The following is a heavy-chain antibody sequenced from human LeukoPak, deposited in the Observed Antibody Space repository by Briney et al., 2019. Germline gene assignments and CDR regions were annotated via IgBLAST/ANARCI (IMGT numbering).Heavy chain of an antibody. Sequence: GGSLRLSCAASGFTFSSYSMSWVRQAPGKGLEWVAYISSSSSTLHYADPVKGRFTISRNNANNSLYLQMNSLRDEDTAVYYCARDGRPFDIWGQGTMVTVSS. CDR3: ARDGRPFDI. CDR1: GFTFSSYS. CDR2: ISSSSSTL. J-gene: IGHJ3*02. V-gene: IGHV3-48*02.